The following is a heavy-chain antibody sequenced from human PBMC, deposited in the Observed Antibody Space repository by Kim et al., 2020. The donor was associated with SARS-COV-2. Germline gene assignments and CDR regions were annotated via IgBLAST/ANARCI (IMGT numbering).Heavy chain of an antibody. D-gene: IGHD2-8*01. J-gene: IGHJ5*02. Sequence: ASVKVSCKASGYTFTSYYMHWVRQAPGQGLEWMGIINPSGGSTSYAQKFQGRVTMTRDTSTSTVYMELSSLRSEDTAVYYCARDVLMVYAPALDQNNWFDPWGQGTLVTVSS. V-gene: IGHV1-46*01. CDR2: INPSGGST. CDR1: GYTFTSYY. CDR3: ARDVLMVYAPALDQNNWFDP.